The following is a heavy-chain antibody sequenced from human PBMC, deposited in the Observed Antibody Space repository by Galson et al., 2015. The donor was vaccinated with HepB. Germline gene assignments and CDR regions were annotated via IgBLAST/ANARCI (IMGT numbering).Heavy chain of an antibody. CDR2: ISGSGGNT. CDR3: ARDWTNTWYDAFDI. V-gene: IGHV3-23*01. Sequence: SLRLSCAASGFTLSSYAMSWVRQAPGKGLEWVSTISGSGGNTYYADSVKGRFTISRDNSKNTLYLQMNSLRAEDTAVCYCARDWTNTWYDAFDIWGQGTMVTVSS. J-gene: IGHJ3*02. CDR1: GFTLSSYA. D-gene: IGHD2-15*01.